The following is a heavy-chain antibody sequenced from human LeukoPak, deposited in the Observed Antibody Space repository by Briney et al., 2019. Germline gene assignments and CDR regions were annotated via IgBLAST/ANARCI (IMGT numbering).Heavy chain of an antibody. Sequence: GESLKISCEASGSSFTTYWIGWVRQMHGKGLEWSGIIYPGDSDTRYRPSFKGQVTISADTSISTAYLQWSSLKASDTARCCCARMPYSSGWRSFDYWGQGTLVTVSS. CDR3: ARMPYSSGWRSFDY. V-gene: IGHV5-51*01. CDR1: GSSFTTYW. D-gene: IGHD6-19*01. J-gene: IGHJ4*02. CDR2: IYPGDSDT.